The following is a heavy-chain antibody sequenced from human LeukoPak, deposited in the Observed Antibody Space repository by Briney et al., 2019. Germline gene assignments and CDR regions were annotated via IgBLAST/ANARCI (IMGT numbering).Heavy chain of an antibody. Sequence: GGSLRLSCAASGFNFSTYNMNWVRQAPGKGLEWISFISGTSSSAIYYGDSAKGRFTISRDDAKNSLFLQMNSLRAEDTAVYYCARDTSWYFDLWGRGTLVTVSS. J-gene: IGHJ2*01. CDR1: GFNFSTYN. CDR2: ISGTSSSAI. V-gene: IGHV3-48*01. CDR3: ARDTSWYFDL.